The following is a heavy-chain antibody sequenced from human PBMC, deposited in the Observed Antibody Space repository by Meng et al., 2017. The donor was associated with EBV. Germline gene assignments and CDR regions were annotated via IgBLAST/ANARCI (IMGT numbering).Heavy chain of an antibody. CDR1: GGTFSSYA. J-gene: IGHJ4*02. CDR3: ARAETAAAGRLDY. D-gene: IGHD6-13*01. Sequence: QGRRVQAGAEVKKPGSAVKVSCKAAGGTFSSYAISGVRQAPGKGLEWMGGIIPIFGTANYAQKFQGRATITADKSTSTAYMELSSLRSEDTAVYYCARAETAAAGRLDYWGQGTLVTVSS. V-gene: IGHV1-69*06. CDR2: IIPIFGTA.